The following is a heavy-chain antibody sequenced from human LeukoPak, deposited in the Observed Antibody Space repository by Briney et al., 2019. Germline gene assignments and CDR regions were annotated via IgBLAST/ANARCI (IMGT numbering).Heavy chain of an antibody. Sequence: GGSLRLSCAASGFXVSSNYMSWVRQAPGKGLEWVSDLGPGSNTMYYADPLKGRFTISRDNARNSLYLQMNSLRDEDTAVFYCARVSYGSSWSDYWGQGTLVTVSS. V-gene: IGHV3-48*02. CDR2: LGPGSNTM. CDR1: GFXVSSNY. J-gene: IGHJ4*02. D-gene: IGHD6-13*01. CDR3: ARVSYGSSWSDY.